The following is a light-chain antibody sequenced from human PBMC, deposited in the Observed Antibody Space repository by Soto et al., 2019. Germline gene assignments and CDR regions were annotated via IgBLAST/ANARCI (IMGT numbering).Light chain of an antibody. CDR2: AAS. CDR3: QQRSNTWT. Sequence: IVLTHSPGTLSLSPWERATLSCTASQSVSVNSLAWYQQKGGQAPRLLIYAASTRATGVPDRFSGTGSGTDFALTISSLEPEDFAVYYCQQRSNTWTFGQGTKVDIK. J-gene: IGKJ1*01. V-gene: IGKV3D-20*02. CDR1: QSVSVNS.